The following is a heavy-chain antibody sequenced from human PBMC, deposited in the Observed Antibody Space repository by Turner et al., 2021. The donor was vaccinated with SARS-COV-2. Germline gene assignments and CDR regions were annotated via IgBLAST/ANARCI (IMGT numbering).Heavy chain of an antibody. CDR3: ARLIAAAEPLEVDYYYYYGMDV. J-gene: IGHJ6*02. CDR1: GFTFSSYW. CDR2: IQQDGSEK. Sequence: EVQLVESGGGLVQPGGSLRLSCAASGFTFSSYWMTWVRQTPGKGLEWVANIQQDGSEKYYVDSVKGRFTISRDNAKNSLYLQMNSLRAEDTAVYYCARLIAAAEPLEVDYYYYYGMDVWGQGTTVTVSS. V-gene: IGHV3-7*03. D-gene: IGHD6-13*01.